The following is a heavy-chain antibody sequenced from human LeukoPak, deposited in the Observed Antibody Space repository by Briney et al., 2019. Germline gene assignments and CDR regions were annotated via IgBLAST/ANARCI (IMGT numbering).Heavy chain of an antibody. Sequence: SETLSLTCTVSGGSISSGSYYWSWLRQPAGKGLEWIGRIYTSGSTNYNPSLKSRVTMSVDTSKNQFSLKLSSVTAADTAVYYCARDSGIAAATDYWGQGTLVTVSS. J-gene: IGHJ4*02. CDR1: GGSISSGSYY. CDR3: ARDSGIAAATDY. D-gene: IGHD6-13*01. V-gene: IGHV4-61*02. CDR2: IYTSGST.